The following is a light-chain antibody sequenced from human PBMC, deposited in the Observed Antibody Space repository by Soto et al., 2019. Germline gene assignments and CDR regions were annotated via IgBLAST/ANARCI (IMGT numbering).Light chain of an antibody. CDR1: QTISSW. V-gene: IGKV1-5*03. CDR2: KAS. Sequence: DIQMTQSPSTLSGSVGDRVTITCRASQTISSWLAWYQQKPGKAPKLLIYKASTLKSGVPSRFSGSGSGTDFTFTISSLQPEDIATYYCQQYENLPSTFGQGTRLEI. CDR3: QQYENLPST. J-gene: IGKJ5*01.